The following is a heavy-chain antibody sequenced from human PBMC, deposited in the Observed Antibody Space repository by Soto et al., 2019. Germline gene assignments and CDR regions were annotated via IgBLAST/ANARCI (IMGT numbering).Heavy chain of an antibody. V-gene: IGHV4-4*02. CDR2: IYHSGST. D-gene: IGHD6-6*01. CDR1: GGSISSSNW. CDR3: AREGSEYSSSSTFYYYYGMDV. Sequence: PSETLSLTCAVSGGSISSSNWWSWVRQPPGKGLEWIGEIYHSGSTNYNPSLKSRVTISVDKSKNQFSLKLSSVTAADTAVYYCAREGSEYSSSSTFYYYYGMDVWGQGTTVTVSS. J-gene: IGHJ6*02.